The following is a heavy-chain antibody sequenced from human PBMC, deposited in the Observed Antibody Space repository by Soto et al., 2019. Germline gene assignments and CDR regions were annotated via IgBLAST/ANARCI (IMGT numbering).Heavy chain of an antibody. CDR3: ARDFNQRWVQPILWYFDL. CDR2: IWYDGSNK. J-gene: IGHJ2*01. CDR1: GFTFSSYG. D-gene: IGHD1-1*01. V-gene: IGHV3-33*01. Sequence: QVQLVESGGGVVQPGRSLRLSCAASGFTFSSYGMHWVRQAPGKGLEWVAVIWYDGSNKYYADSVKGRFTISRDNSKNTLYLQMNSLRAEDTAVYYCARDFNQRWVQPILWYFDLWGRGTLVTVSS.